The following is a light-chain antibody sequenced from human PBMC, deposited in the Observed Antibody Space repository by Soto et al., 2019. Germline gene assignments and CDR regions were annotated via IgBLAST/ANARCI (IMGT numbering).Light chain of an antibody. CDR3: QQYNDWPPLT. CDR1: QSVGTN. CDR2: SAS. J-gene: IGKJ4*01. V-gene: IGKV3-15*01. Sequence: EIVVTQSPATLSVSPGERVTVSCRASQSVGTNLAWYQHKPGQAPRLLIHSASTTATGVPDRFSGSGSGTEFTLTISSLQSEDFGVYFCQQYNDWPPLTFGGGTKVEIK.